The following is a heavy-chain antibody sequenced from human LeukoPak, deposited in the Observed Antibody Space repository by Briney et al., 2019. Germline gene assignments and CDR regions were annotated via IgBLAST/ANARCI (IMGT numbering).Heavy chain of an antibody. CDR1: GGSISSGGYS. V-gene: IGHV4-30-2*01. CDR3: ARITMVRGVFDY. CDR2: IYHSGST. D-gene: IGHD3-10*01. Sequence: TSQTLFLTCAVSGGSISSGGYSWSWIRQPPGKGLEWIGCIYHSGSTYYNPSLKSRVTISVDRSKNQFSLKLSSVTAADTAVYYCARITMVRGVFDYWGREPWSPSPQ. J-gene: IGHJ4*02.